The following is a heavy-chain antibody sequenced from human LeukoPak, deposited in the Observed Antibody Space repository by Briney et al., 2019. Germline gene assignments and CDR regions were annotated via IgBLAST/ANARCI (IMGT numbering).Heavy chain of an antibody. D-gene: IGHD3-22*01. Sequence: GSLRLSCAASGFTFSSYWMIWVRQAPGKGLEWVANIRQDGSEKYYVASVRGRFTISRDNAKNSLYLQMNSLRAEDTAVYYCAKGSGYYDSSGYFDYWGQGTLVTVSS. V-gene: IGHV3-7*03. CDR2: IRQDGSEK. CDR3: AKGSGYYDSSGYFDY. J-gene: IGHJ4*02. CDR1: GFTFSSYW.